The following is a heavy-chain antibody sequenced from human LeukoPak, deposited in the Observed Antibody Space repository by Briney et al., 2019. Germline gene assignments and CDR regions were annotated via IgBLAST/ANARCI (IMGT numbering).Heavy chain of an antibody. CDR1: GFTFTNYA. V-gene: IGHV3-23*01. CDR3: AKGLECGYTYGPCDY. J-gene: IGHJ4*02. D-gene: IGHD5-18*01. CDR2: ITGSGSST. Sequence: GGSLRLSCAASGFTFTNYAMSWVRQAPGKGLEWVSGITGSGSSTYYADSVKGRFTISRDNAKNTLYLQMYSLRADDTAVYYCAKGLECGYTYGPCDYWGQGTLVTVSS.